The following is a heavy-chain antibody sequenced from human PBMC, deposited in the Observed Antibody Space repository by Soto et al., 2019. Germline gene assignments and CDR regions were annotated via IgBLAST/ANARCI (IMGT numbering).Heavy chain of an antibody. CDR3: ARDSSSSAFDY. CDR1: GYTFTIYY. J-gene: IGHJ4*02. Sequence: GASVKVSCKASGYTFTIYYMHWVRQAPGQGLEWMGIIHPSGGSPTYAQKFQGRVTMSTDTSTSTVYMELSSLRSEDTAVYYCARDSSSSAFDYWGQGTLVTVPQ. CDR2: IHPSGGSP. V-gene: IGHV1-46*01. D-gene: IGHD6-6*01.